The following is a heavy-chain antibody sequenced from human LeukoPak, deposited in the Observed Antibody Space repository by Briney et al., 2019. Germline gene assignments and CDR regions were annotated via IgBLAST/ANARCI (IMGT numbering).Heavy chain of an antibody. D-gene: IGHD3-3*01. CDR3: ARERSGSEIFARSFDI. J-gene: IGHJ3*02. CDR2: IYHSGST. Sequence: SGTLSLTCAVSGGSISSSNWWTWVRQPPGQGLEWIGEIYHSGSTNYNPSLRSRITISVDKSKNQFSLKLSSVTAADTAVYYCARERSGSEIFARSFDIWGQGTMVTVSS. V-gene: IGHV4-4*02. CDR1: GGSISSSNW.